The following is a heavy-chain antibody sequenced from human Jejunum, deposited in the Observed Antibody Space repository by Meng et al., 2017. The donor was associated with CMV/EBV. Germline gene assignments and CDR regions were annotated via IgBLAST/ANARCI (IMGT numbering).Heavy chain of an antibody. J-gene: IGHJ5*02. Sequence: DYYWSWIRQSPGKGLEWFGYISSSGNTYYNPSLESRSRVTISRVTSKNQFSLKLNSVTAADTAVYYCARGREYYSDTTGYYSNWFDPWGQGTLVTVSS. V-gene: IGHV4-30-4*01. CDR1: DYY. D-gene: IGHD3-22*01. CDR3: ARGREYYSDTTGYYSNWFDP. CDR2: ISSSGNT.